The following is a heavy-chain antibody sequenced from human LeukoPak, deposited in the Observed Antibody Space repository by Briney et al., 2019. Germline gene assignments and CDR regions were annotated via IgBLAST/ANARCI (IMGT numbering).Heavy chain of an antibody. Sequence: GGSLRLSCAASGFTFSSNDMSWVRQAPGKGLEWVSAISGSGGTTYYDDSVKDRFTISRDNSKNTLYLQMNSLRAEDTAVYYCAKCPLGEYYDILTGYYQGYYYYGMDVWGQGTTVTVSS. CDR2: ISGSGGTT. CDR1: GFTFSSND. D-gene: IGHD3-9*01. J-gene: IGHJ6*02. CDR3: AKCPLGEYYDILTGYYQGYYYYGMDV. V-gene: IGHV3-23*01.